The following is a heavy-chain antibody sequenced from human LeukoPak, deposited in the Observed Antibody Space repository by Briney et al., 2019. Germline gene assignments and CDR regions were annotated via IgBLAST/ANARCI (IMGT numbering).Heavy chain of an antibody. CDR1: GGSISSSSYY. Sequence: PSETLSLTCTVSGGSISSSSYYWGWIRPPPGKGLEWIGSIYYSGSTYYNPSLKSRVTISVDTSKNQFSLKLSSVTAADTAVYYCARDPSNYGGYWGQGTLVTVSS. V-gene: IGHV4-39*07. D-gene: IGHD4-11*01. CDR2: IYYSGST. J-gene: IGHJ4*02. CDR3: ARDPSNYGGY.